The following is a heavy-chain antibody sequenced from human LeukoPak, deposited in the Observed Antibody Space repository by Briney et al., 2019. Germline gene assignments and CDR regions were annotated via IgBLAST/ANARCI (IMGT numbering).Heavy chain of an antibody. CDR3: ARAPGYSSGWQIFDY. Sequence: SVKVSCKASGGTFSSYAISWVRQAPGQGLEWMGRIIPIFGTANYAQKFQGRVTITTDESTSTAYMELSSLRSEDMAVYYCARAPGYSSGWQIFDYWGQGTLVTVSS. CDR2: IIPIFGTA. D-gene: IGHD6-19*01. CDR1: GGTFSSYA. J-gene: IGHJ4*02. V-gene: IGHV1-69*05.